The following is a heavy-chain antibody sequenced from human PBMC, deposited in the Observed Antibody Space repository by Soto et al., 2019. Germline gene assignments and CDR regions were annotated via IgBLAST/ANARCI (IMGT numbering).Heavy chain of an antibody. Sequence: PGGSLRLSCAASGFTFSSHAMSWVRQAPGKGLEWVSAVSGGGGSPYYGGFVKGRFTISRDNSKNTLYLQMNRLRAEDTAIYYCAKAYSSTYYFFDYWGQGALVTVSS. CDR3: AKAYSSTYYFFDY. V-gene: IGHV3-23*01. D-gene: IGHD3-22*01. CDR2: VSGGGGSP. CDR1: GFTFSSHA. J-gene: IGHJ4*02.